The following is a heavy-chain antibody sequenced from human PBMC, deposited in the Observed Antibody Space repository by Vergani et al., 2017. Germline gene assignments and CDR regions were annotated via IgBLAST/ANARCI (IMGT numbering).Heavy chain of an antibody. CDR3: AREDSGSYTVDGMDA. J-gene: IGHJ6*02. CDR1: GYTFTGCY. D-gene: IGHD1-26*01. Sequence: QVQLVQSGAEVKKPRASVKVSCKASGYTFTGCYMNWGRQAPGQGLEWMGWINPNSGGTNYAQKFQGRVTMTRDTTISTAYMELSRLRSDDTAVYYWAREDSGSYTVDGMDAWGQGTMVTVSS. V-gene: IGHV1-2*02. CDR2: INPNSGGT.